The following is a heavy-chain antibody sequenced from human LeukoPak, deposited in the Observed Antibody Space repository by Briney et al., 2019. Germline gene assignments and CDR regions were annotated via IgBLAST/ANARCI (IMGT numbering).Heavy chain of an antibody. CDR1: GGTFSSYA. CDR3: ARDRNSRAGSSWYLDYGDYSYYYYMDV. J-gene: IGHJ6*03. V-gene: IGHV1-69*06. Sequence: GASVKVSCKASGGTFSSYAISWVRQAPGQGLEWMGGIIPIFGTANYAQKFQGRVTITADKSTSTAYMELSSLRSEDTAVYYCARDRNSRAGSSWYLDYGDYSYYYYMDVWGKGTTVTVSS. CDR2: IIPIFGTA. D-gene: IGHD6-13*01.